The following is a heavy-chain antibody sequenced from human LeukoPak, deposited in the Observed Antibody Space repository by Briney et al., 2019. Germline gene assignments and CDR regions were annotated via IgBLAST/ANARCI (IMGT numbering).Heavy chain of an antibody. V-gene: IGHV4-59*01. D-gene: IGHD1-26*01. J-gene: IGHJ6*03. Sequence: PSETLSLTCAVSGGPISSYYWSWIRQPPGKGLEWIGYIYSGGDTNYNPSLKSRVTISVDTSKNQFSLNLSSVTAADTAVYYCAEKSRSNSDYYYMDVWGKGTTVTVSS. CDR3: AEKSRSNSDYYYMDV. CDR1: GGPISSYY. CDR2: IYSGGDT.